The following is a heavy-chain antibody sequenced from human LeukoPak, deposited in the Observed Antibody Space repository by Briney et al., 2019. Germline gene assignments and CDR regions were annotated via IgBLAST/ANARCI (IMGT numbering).Heavy chain of an antibody. CDR2: ISGSGGST. Sequence: GGSLRLSCAASGFTFSSYAMSWVRQAPGKGLEWVSAISGSGGSTYYADSVKGRFTISRDNSKNTLYLQMNSLRAEDTAVYYCARDRYGGNLGYYYYYGMDVWGQGTTVTVSS. J-gene: IGHJ6*02. D-gene: IGHD4-23*01. V-gene: IGHV3-23*01. CDR1: GFTFSSYA. CDR3: ARDRYGGNLGYYYYYGMDV.